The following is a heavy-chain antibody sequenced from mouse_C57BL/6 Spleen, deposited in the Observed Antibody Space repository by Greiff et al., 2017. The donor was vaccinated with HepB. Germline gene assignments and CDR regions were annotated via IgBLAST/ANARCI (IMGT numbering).Heavy chain of an antibody. CDR2: IYPGDGDT. V-gene: IGHV1-82*01. CDR1: GYAFSSSW. D-gene: IGHD2-4*01. CDR3: ARWIDYDYGYWYFDV. J-gene: IGHJ1*03. Sequence: VQLQQSGPELVKPGASVKISCKASGYAFSSSWMNWVKQRPGQGLEWIGRIYPGDGDTNYNGKFKAKATLTADKSSSTAYMQRSSLTSEDFAVYFCARWIDYDYGYWYFDVWGTGTTVTVSS.